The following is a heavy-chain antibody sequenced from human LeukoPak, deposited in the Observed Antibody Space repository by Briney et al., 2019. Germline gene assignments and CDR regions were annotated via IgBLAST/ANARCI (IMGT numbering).Heavy chain of an antibody. Sequence: PSETLSLTCTVSGGSISSSSYYWGWTRQPPGKGLEWIGSIYYSGSTYYNPSLKSRVTISVDTSKNQFSLKLSSVTAADTAVYYCARQRRDMTGRREIDYWGQGTLVTVSS. J-gene: IGHJ4*02. CDR2: IYYSGST. V-gene: IGHV4-39*01. D-gene: IGHD3-9*01. CDR1: GGSISSSSYY. CDR3: ARQRRDMTGRREIDY.